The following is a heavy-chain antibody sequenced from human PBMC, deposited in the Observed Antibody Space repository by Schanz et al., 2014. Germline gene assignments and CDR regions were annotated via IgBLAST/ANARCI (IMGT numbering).Heavy chain of an antibody. J-gene: IGHJ4*02. CDR2: ISYDGSYK. CDR1: GFTFSSYV. V-gene: IGHV3-30*18. Sequence: QVQLVESGGGVVQPGRSLRLSCAASGFTFSSYVMHWVRQAPGKGLEWVAVISYDGSYKYYTDSVKGRFTISRDNFKNTLYLQMNTLRAEDTAVYYCAKDIRAVVVPAGNSYFDYWGQGTLVTVSS. D-gene: IGHD2-2*01. CDR3: AKDIRAVVVPAGNSYFDY.